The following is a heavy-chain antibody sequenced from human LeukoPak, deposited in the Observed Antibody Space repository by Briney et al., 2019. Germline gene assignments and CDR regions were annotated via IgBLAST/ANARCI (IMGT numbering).Heavy chain of an antibody. CDR3: VRGREVAGTVTY. J-gene: IGHJ4*02. V-gene: IGHV1-2*02. Sequence: ASVKVSCKASGYTFTGYYLHWVRQAPGQGLEWMGWVNPNSGGTKYAQKFQGRVTMTRDTSISTAYMELSRLTSDDTAVYYCVRGREVAGTVTYWGQGTLITVSS. CDR1: GYTFTGYY. CDR2: VNPNSGGT. D-gene: IGHD6-19*01.